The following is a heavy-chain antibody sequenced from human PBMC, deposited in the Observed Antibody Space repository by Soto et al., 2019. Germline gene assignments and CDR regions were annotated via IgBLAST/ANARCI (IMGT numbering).Heavy chain of an antibody. D-gene: IGHD3-10*01. CDR3: AREGYYYGSGSYSPPRYYGMDV. Sequence: QIQLVQSGAEVKKAGASVKVSCKASGYTFTNYGISWVRQALGQGLEWMGWISAYNDNTNYAQKFQGRVTLTTDTSTRTAYMKLRSLTSDDTAVYYCAREGYYYGSGSYSPPRYYGMDVWGQGTTVTVFS. CDR1: GYTFTNYG. V-gene: IGHV1-18*01. CDR2: ISAYNDNT. J-gene: IGHJ6*02.